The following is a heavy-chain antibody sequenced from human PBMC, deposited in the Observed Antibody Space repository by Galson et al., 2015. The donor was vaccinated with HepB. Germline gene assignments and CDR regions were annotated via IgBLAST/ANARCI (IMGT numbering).Heavy chain of an antibody. V-gene: IGHV3-7*01. CDR1: RFTFSSYW. J-gene: IGHJ4*02. CDR2: IKEDGSKK. CDR3: AKAHYYDSNAYYAGSKFDY. Sequence: SLRLSCAASRFTFSSYWMTWVRQAPGKGLEWVATIKEDGSKKYYADSVKGRFTISRDNSKNTLYLQMNSLRAEDTAVYFCAKAHYYDSNAYYAGSKFDYWGQGTLVTVSS. D-gene: IGHD3-22*01.